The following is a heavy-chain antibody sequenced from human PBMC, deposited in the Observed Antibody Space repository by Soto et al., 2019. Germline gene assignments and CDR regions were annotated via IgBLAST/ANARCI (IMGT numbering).Heavy chain of an antibody. D-gene: IGHD4-4*01. CDR3: ARVPYTNFGGYYYRMAV. J-gene: IGHJ6*02. CDR1: GFTFDDYA. Sequence: EVQLVESGGGLVQPGMSLRLSCAVSGFTFDDYAMHWVRQAPGKGLEWVSGISWNSGNIGYADSVKGRFIVSRNNAKNSLYLQMNSLRPEDTALYYCARVPYTNFGGYYYRMAVWGQGTTVTVSS. V-gene: IGHV3-9*01. CDR2: ISWNSGNI.